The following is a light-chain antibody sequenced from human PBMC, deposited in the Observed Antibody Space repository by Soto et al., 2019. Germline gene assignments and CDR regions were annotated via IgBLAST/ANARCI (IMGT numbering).Light chain of an antibody. CDR1: SSEVCGYNF. CDR2: DVS. V-gene: IGLV2-14*01. CDR3: SSYTTTRSYV. Sequence: SVLTQPASVSGSPWQSIPISFSGTSSEVCGYNFVSWYQQHPGGVPKLMIYDVSNRPSGISDRFSASKSGNTASLTISRLQAEDEADYYCSSYTTTRSYVFGTGTKVTVL. J-gene: IGLJ1*01.